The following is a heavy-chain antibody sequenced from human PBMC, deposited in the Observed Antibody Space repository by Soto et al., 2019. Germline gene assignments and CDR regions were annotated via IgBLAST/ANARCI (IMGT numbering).Heavy chain of an antibody. D-gene: IGHD3-3*01. CDR2: ISSSGSTI. CDR3: ARDHHDFWSGYYFH. CDR1: RFTFSSYA. J-gene: IGHJ4*02. V-gene: IGHV3-48*03. Sequence: GGSLRLSCAASRFTFSSYAMSWVRQAPGKGLEWVSYISSSGSTIYYADSVKGRFTISRDNAKNSLYLQMNSLRAEDTAVYYCARDHHDFWSGYYFHWGQGTLVTVSS.